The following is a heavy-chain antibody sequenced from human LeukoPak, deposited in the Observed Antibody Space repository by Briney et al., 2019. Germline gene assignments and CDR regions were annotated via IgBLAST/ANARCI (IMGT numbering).Heavy chain of an antibody. V-gene: IGHV4-34*01. D-gene: IGHD2-8*01. CDR3: ARADAGYCTNGVCCIFDY. J-gene: IGHJ4*02. Sequence: SETLSLTCAVYGGSFSGYYWSWIRQPPGKGLEWIGEINHSGSTNYNPSLKSRVTISVDTSKNQFSLKLSSVTAADTAVYYCARADAGYCTNGVCCIFDYWGQGTLVTVSS. CDR1: GGSFSGYY. CDR2: INHSGST.